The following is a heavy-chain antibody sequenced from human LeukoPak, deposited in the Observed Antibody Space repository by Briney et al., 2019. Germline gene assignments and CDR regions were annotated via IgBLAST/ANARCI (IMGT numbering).Heavy chain of an antibody. J-gene: IGHJ6*03. V-gene: IGHV4-4*07. CDR2: IYTSGST. CDR3: ARSGYSSGWYEDGDYYYNMDV. Sequence: PSETLSLTCTVSGGSISSYYWSWIRQPAGKGLEWIGRIYTSGSTNYNPSLKGRVTMSVDTSKNQFSLKLSSVTAADTAVYYCARSGYSSGWYEDGDYYYNMDVWGKGTTVTVSS. CDR1: GGSISSYY. D-gene: IGHD6-19*01.